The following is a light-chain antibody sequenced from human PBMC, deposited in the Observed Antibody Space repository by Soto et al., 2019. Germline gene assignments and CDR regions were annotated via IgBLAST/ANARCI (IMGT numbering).Light chain of an antibody. CDR1: SSDIGGYNY. V-gene: IGLV2-8*01. CDR2: EVS. Sequence: QSVLTQPPSASGSPGQSVTISCTGTSSDIGGYNYVSWYQQHPGKAPKLMIYEVSKRPSGAPDRFSGSKSGNTASLTVSGLQAEDEADYYCSSYAGSNFVVFGGGTKLTVL. J-gene: IGLJ2*01. CDR3: SSYAGSNFVV.